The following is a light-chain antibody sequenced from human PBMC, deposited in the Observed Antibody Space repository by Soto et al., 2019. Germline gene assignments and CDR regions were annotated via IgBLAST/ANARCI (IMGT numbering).Light chain of an antibody. Sequence: DIQMTQSPSTLSASVGDSVTITCRASQNIRNWLAWYQQKPGKAPNPLIYDASSLESGVPSRFSGSGSGTEFTLTISSLQPDDFATYYCQQYNSYSFGQGTKVDIK. CDR2: DAS. CDR3: QQYNSYS. J-gene: IGKJ1*01. V-gene: IGKV1-5*01. CDR1: QNIRNW.